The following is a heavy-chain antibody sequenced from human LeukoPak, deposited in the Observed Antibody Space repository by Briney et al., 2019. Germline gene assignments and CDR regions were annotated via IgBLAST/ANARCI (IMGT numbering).Heavy chain of an antibody. CDR2: IYYSGST. CDR1: GGSISSYY. V-gene: IGHV4-59*01. D-gene: IGHD3-22*01. CDR3: ARRRLYYYDSSGYSNSDYYYGMDV. Sequence: SETLSLTCTVSGGSISSYYWSWNRQPPGKGLEWIGYIYYSGSTNYNPSLKSRVTISVDTSKNQFSLKLSSVTAADTAVYYCARRRLYYYDSSGYSNSDYYYGMDVWGQGTTVTVSS. J-gene: IGHJ6*02.